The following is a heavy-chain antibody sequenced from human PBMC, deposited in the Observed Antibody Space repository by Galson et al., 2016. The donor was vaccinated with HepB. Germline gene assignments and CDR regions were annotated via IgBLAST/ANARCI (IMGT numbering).Heavy chain of an antibody. J-gene: IGHJ4*02. V-gene: IGHV3-23*01. CDR2: IGGMGTTT. D-gene: IGHD3-22*01. CDR1: GFTFNNYA. CDR3: AKGRNYYDNSGYFAD. Sequence: SLRLSCAASGFTFNNYAMSWVRQAPGTGLEWVSTIGGMGTTTFYADSVKGRFTVARDNSKDTLYLQMNSLRAEDTAVYYCAKGRNYYDNSGYFADWGRGTLVTVSS.